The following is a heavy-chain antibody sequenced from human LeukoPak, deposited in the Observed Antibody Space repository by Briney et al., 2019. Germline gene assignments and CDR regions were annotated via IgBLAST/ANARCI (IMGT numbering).Heavy chain of an antibody. Sequence: SVKVSCKASGGTFSSYAISWVRQAPGQELEWMGGIIPIFGTANYAQKFQGRVTITADESTSTAYMELSSLRSEDTAVYYCAECSSTSCYFGNILNMAFDIWGQGTMVTVSS. J-gene: IGHJ3*02. CDR2: IIPIFGTA. D-gene: IGHD2-2*01. CDR3: AECSSTSCYFGNILNMAFDI. V-gene: IGHV1-69*13. CDR1: GGTFSSYA.